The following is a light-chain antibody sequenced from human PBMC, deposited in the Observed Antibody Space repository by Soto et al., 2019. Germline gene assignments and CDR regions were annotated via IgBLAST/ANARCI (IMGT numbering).Light chain of an antibody. CDR2: EVT. Sequence: LTQPASVSGSPGQSVTISCTGTSSDVGGYDYVSWYQQHPGKAPKFMIYEVTNRPSGVSHRFSGSKSGNTASLTISGLQAEDEADYYCSSYTTTSTYVFGTGTKVTVL. V-gene: IGLV2-14*01. CDR1: SSDVGGYDY. J-gene: IGLJ1*01. CDR3: SSYTTTSTYV.